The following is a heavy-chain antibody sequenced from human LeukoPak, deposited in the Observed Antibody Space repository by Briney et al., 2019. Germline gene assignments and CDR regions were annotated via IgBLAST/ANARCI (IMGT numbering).Heavy chain of an antibody. V-gene: IGHV3-33*01. CDR2: IWYDGSNK. CDR1: GFTFSSYG. CDR3: ARDMRAPESAFDY. J-gene: IGHJ4*02. Sequence: GRSLRLSCAASGFTFSSYGMHWVRQAPGKGLEWVAVIWYDGSNKYYADSVKGRFTISRDNSKNTLYLQMNSLGAEDTAVYYCARDMRAPESAFDYWGQGTLVTVSS. D-gene: IGHD1-14*01.